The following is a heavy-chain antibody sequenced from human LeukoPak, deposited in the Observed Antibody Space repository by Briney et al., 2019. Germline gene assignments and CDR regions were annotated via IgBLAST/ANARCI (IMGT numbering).Heavy chain of an antibody. CDR3: ARRSLYDSSGYYFYH. Sequence: SETLSLTCTVSGGSISSGSYYWNWIRQPAGKGLEWIGRIYTSGSTNYNPSLKSRITISVDTSKNQFSLRLSSVTAADTAVYYCARRSLYDSSGYYFYHWGQGTLVTVSS. V-gene: IGHV4-61*02. CDR2: IYTSGST. J-gene: IGHJ4*02. CDR1: GGSISSGSYY. D-gene: IGHD3-22*01.